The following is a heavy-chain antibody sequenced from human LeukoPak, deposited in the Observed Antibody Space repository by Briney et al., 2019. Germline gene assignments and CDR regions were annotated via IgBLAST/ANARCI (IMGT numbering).Heavy chain of an antibody. CDR2: IWHPGST. CDR3: ARTTHYSATTGGPYMDV. D-gene: IGHD1-26*01. CDR1: GDSISSGGYF. Sequence: SETLSLTCTVSGDSISSGGYFWSWIRQPPGKGLKWIAHIWHPGSTHDNPSRRGRVATSLDTSANQFSLSLSSVTAADTAVYVRARTTHYSATTGGPYMDVWGQGNTVTVSS. J-gene: IGHJ6*03. V-gene: IGHV4-31*03.